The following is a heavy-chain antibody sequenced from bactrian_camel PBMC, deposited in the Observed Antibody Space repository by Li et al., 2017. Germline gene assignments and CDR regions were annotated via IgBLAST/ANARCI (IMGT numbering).Heavy chain of an antibody. CDR1: GYTYSSRC. V-gene: IGHV3S53*01. Sequence: HVQLVESGGALVQPGGSLRLSCAASGYTYSSRCMGWFRQAPGKEREGVAAIGMDGRTSAADSVKGRFTISKDNAKNTLYLQMDNLQPEDTATYYCAARQPCRVWLGYEDPGEYSIWGQGTQVTVS. CDR3: AARQPCRVWLGYEDPGEYSI. CDR2: IGMDGRT. D-gene: IGHD5*01. J-gene: IGHJ4*01.